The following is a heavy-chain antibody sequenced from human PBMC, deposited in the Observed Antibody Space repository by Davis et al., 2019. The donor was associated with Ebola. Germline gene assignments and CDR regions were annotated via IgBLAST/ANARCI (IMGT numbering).Heavy chain of an antibody. V-gene: IGHV4-59*01. Sequence: GSLRLSCTVSGGSISSYYWSWIRQPPGKGLEWIGYIYYSGSTNYNPSLKSRVTISVDTSKNQFSLKLGSVTAADTAVYYCARGSQWLGPDYWGQGTLVTVSS. CDR3: ARGSQWLGPDY. CDR1: GGSISSYY. D-gene: IGHD6-19*01. CDR2: IYYSGST. J-gene: IGHJ4*02.